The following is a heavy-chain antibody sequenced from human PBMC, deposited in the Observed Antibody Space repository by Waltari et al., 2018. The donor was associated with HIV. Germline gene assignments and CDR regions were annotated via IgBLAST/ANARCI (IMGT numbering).Heavy chain of an antibody. D-gene: IGHD6-19*01. CDR1: GVTFSRYW. Sequence: GSGGGLVQPGGSLRLSCAASGVTFSRYWMHWVRQVPGKGLVWVSRISSDGRSTTYADSVKGRFTISRDNAKSTLYLEMNSLGAEDTAVYYCVRDLLNIGVAGTVWGQGTMVTVSS. V-gene: IGHV3-74*01. J-gene: IGHJ3*01. CDR2: ISSDGRST. CDR3: VRDLLNIGVAGTV.